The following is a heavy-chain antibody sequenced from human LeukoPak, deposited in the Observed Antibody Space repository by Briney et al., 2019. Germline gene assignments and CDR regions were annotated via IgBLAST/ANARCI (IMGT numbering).Heavy chain of an antibody. V-gene: IGHV3-48*04. CDR1: GVTFSVYS. J-gene: IGHJ4*02. CDR2: INSGSTTI. D-gene: IGHD6-19*01. CDR3: AKGTHSSGWRHFDY. Sequence: PGGSLRLSCAASGVTFSVYSMNWVRQAPGKGLEWVSYINSGSTTIYYADSVKGRFTISRDNAKNSLYLQMNSLRAEDTAVYYCAKGTHSSGWRHFDYWGQGTLVTVSS.